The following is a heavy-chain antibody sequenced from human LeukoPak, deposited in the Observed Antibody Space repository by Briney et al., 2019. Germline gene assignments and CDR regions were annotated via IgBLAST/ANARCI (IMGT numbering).Heavy chain of an antibody. CDR2: IYPGDSDT. Sequence: GESLKISCKGSGYSFTSYWIGWVRQMPGKGLEWMGVIYPGDSDTIDSPSFRGQVTISADKSISTAYLQWSSLKASDTATYYCARARKYSYGPPLFDYWGQGTLVTVSS. CDR3: ARARKYSYGPPLFDY. CDR1: GYSFTSYW. D-gene: IGHD2-15*01. V-gene: IGHV5-51*01. J-gene: IGHJ4*02.